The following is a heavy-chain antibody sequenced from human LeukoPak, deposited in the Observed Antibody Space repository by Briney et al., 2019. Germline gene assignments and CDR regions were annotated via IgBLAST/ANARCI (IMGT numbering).Heavy chain of an antibody. Sequence: GGSLRLSCAASGLIFSFYAMSWVRQAPGKGLEWVSSISGGGAGTYYADSVRGRFTISRDNSKNTLYLQMNSLRAEDTALYYCAKDFVRYNIQFDYWGQGALVTVSS. CDR3: AKDFVRYNIQFDY. CDR1: GLIFSFYA. D-gene: IGHD1-1*01. CDR2: ISGGGAGT. V-gene: IGHV3-23*01. J-gene: IGHJ4*02.